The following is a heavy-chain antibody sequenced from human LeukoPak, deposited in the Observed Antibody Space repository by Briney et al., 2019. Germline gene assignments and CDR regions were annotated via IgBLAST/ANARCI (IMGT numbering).Heavy chain of an antibody. D-gene: IGHD2-2*01. V-gene: IGHV3-21*01. CDR3: ARGSGIVVVPAGYY. CDR2: ISSSSSYI. CDR1: GFTFSSYS. Sequence: GGSLRLSCAASGFTFSSYSMDWVRQAPGKGLEWVSSISSSSSYIYYADSVKGRFTISRDNAKNSLYLQMNSLRAEDTAVYYCARGSGIVVVPAGYYWGQGTLVTVSS. J-gene: IGHJ4*02.